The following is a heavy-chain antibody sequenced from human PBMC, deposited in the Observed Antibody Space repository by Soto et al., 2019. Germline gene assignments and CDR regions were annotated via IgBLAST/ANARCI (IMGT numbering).Heavy chain of an antibody. V-gene: IGHV3-21*01. CDR1: GFTFSSYS. Sequence: GGSLRLSCAASGFTFSSYSMNWVRQAPGKGLEWVSSISSSSSYIYYADSVKGRFTISRDNAKNSLYLQMNSLRAEDTAVYYCARVISGKGYCSSTSCPRTYYYYYGMDVWGQGTTVTVS. D-gene: IGHD2-2*01. J-gene: IGHJ6*02. CDR3: ARVISGKGYCSSTSCPRTYYYYYGMDV. CDR2: ISSSSSYI.